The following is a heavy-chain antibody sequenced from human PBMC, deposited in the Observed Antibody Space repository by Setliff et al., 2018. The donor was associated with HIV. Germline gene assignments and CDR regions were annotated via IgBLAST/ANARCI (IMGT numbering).Heavy chain of an antibody. CDR3: ARDLRWYDSSGSHDAFDI. CDR1: GFKFDDYG. D-gene: IGHD3-22*01. Sequence: GGSLRLSCAASGFKFDDYGMSWVRQGPGKGLEWVAGISWSGSGIGYGDSVKGRFTISRDDDRNSLYLQMNSLRAEDTAVYYCARDLRWYDSSGSHDAFDIWGQGTMVTVSS. J-gene: IGHJ3*02. V-gene: IGHV3-20*04. CDR2: ISWSGSGI.